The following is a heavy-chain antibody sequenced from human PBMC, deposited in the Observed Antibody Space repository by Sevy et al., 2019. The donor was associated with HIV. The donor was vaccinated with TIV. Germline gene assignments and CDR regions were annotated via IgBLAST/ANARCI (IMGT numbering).Heavy chain of an antibody. V-gene: IGHV3-21*01. CDR1: GFTFSNYN. Sequence: GGSLRLSCAASGFTFSNYNINWVRQAPGKGLEWVPYISGLSNYIYYADSLGGRFTISRDNAKNSVYLQMNSLRTEDTAVYYCARGASSGWDYFDYWGQGTLVTVSS. CDR3: ARGASSGWDYFDY. D-gene: IGHD6-19*01. CDR2: ISGLSNYI. J-gene: IGHJ4*02.